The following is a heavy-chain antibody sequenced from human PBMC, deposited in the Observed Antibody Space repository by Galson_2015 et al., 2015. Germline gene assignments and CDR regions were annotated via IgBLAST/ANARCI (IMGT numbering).Heavy chain of an antibody. V-gene: IGHV3-66*02. CDR1: GFTVSSNY. D-gene: IGHD2-15*01. CDR3: ARPGGGYYYGMDV. CDR2: IYSGGST. Sequence: SLRLSCAASGFTVSSNYMSWVRQAPGKGLEWVSVIYSGGSTYYADSVKGRFTISRDNSKNTLYLQMNSLRAEDTAVYYCARPGGGYYYGMDVWGQGTTVTVSS. J-gene: IGHJ6*02.